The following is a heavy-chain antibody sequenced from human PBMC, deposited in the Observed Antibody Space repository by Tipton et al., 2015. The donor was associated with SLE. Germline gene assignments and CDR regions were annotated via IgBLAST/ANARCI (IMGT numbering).Heavy chain of an antibody. D-gene: IGHD2-2*02. CDR2: IYYSGST. V-gene: IGHV4-39*07. J-gene: IGHJ5*01. CDR1: GGSISSSSYY. CDR3: AREGCSSTSCYTGGWFDS. Sequence: TLSLTCTVSGGSISSSSYYWGWIRQPPGKGLEWIGSIYYSGSTYYNASLKGRVTTSVDTSKNQFSLKLSSVTAADTAVYYCAREGCSSTSCYTGGWFDSWGQGTLVTVSS.